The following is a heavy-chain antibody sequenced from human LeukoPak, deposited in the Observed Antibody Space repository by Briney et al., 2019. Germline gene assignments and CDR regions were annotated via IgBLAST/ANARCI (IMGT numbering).Heavy chain of an antibody. V-gene: IGHV1-18*01. J-gene: IGHJ3*02. Sequence: ASVKVSCKASGYTFTSYGISWVRQAPGQGLEWMGWISAYNGNTNYAQKLQGRVTMTTDTSTSTAYMELRSLRSDDTAVYYCARDSGYNGNDAFDIWGQGTMVTVSS. D-gene: IGHD5-24*01. CDR3: ARDSGYNGNDAFDI. CDR1: GYTFTSYG. CDR2: ISAYNGNT.